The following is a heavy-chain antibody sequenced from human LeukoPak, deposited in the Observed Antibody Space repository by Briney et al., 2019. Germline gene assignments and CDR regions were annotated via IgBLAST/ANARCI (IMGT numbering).Heavy chain of an antibody. CDR3: AKDRRIQLWLGFDY. Sequence: GGSLRLSCAASGFTFNNYAMIWVRQAPGKGLEWVSVISGSGNSTYYADSVKGRFTISRDNSKNTLYLQMNSLRAEDTAVYYCAKDRRIQLWLGFDYWGQGTLVTVSS. CDR1: GFTFNNYA. CDR2: ISGSGNST. D-gene: IGHD5-18*01. J-gene: IGHJ4*02. V-gene: IGHV3-23*01.